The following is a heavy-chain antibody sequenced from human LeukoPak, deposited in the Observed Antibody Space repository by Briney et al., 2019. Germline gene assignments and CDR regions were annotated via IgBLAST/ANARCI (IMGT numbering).Heavy chain of an antibody. CDR3: ARDNGWYSSSSPYYYYGMDV. J-gene: IGHJ6*02. CDR2: IKQDGSEK. Sequence: GGSLRLSCAASGFTFSSYAMSWVRQAPGKGLEWVANIKQDGSEKYYVDSVKGRFTISRDNAKNSLYLQMNSLRAEDTAVYYCARDNGWYSSSSPYYYYGMDVWGQGTTVTVSS. CDR1: GFTFSSYA. V-gene: IGHV3-7*03. D-gene: IGHD6-6*01.